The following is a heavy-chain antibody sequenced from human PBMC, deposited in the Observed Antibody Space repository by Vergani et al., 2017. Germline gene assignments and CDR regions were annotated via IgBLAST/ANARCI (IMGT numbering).Heavy chain of an antibody. CDR1: GYTFTGYY. CDR3: AREPHWNYGSGFDY. V-gene: IGHV1-2*02. Sequence: QVQLVQSGAGVKKPGASVKVSCKASGYTFTGYYMHWVRQAPGQGLEWMGCINPNSCGTNYTQKFQGRVTMTRDTSIRTAYMELSAPSSDDTAVYYCAREPHWNYGSGFDYWGQGTLVTVSS. J-gene: IGHJ4*02. CDR2: INPNSCGT. D-gene: IGHD1-7*01.